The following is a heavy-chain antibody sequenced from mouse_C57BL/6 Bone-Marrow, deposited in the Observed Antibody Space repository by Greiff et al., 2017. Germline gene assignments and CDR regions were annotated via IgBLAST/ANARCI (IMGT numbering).Heavy chain of an antibody. CDR2: IHPNSGST. J-gene: IGHJ3*01. Sequence: QVQLQQSGAELVKPGASVKLSCKASGYTFTSYWMPWVKQRPGQGLEWIGMIHPNSGSTNYNEKFKSKATLTVDKSSSTAYMQLSSLTSEDSAVYYCARCYDSWFAYWGQGTLVTVSA. V-gene: IGHV1-64*01. CDR3: ARCYDSWFAY. CDR1: GYTFTSYW. D-gene: IGHD2-4*01.